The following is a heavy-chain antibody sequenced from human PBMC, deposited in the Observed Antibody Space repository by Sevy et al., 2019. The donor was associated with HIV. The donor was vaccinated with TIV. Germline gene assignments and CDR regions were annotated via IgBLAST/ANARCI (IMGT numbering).Heavy chain of an antibody. CDR3: ARVVYYDSTAYYFDY. Sequence: ASVKVSCKASGYMFIAYFIHWVRQAPGQGLEWMGRINPNSGDTNSAQKFQGRVTMTRDTSFNTVYMELSRLRSDDTAVYSCARVVYYDSTAYYFDYWGQGTLVTVSS. J-gene: IGHJ4*02. V-gene: IGHV1-2*06. CDR2: INPNSGDT. CDR1: GYMFIAYF. D-gene: IGHD3-22*01.